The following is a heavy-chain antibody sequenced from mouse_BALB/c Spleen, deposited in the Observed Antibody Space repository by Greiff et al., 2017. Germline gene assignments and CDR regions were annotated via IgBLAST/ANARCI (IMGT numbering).Heavy chain of an antibody. CDR2: IWAGGST. Sequence: VQLQQSGPGLVAPSQSLSITCTVSGFSLTSYGVHWVRQPPGKGLEWLGVIWAGGSTTYNSALMSRLSISKDNSKSQVFLKMNSLQTAATAMYYCASKLRGTYYAMDYWGQGTSVTVSS. J-gene: IGHJ4*01. V-gene: IGHV2-9*02. CDR3: ASKLRGTYYAMDY. CDR1: GFSLTSYG. D-gene: IGHD1-1*01.